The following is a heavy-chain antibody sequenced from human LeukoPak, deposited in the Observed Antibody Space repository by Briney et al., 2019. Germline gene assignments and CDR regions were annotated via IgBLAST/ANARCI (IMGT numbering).Heavy chain of an antibody. V-gene: IGHV4-34*01. Sequence: PSETLSLTCAVYGGSFSGYYWSWIRQPPGKGLEWIGEINHSGSTNYNPSLKSRVTISVDTSKNQFSLKLSSVTAADTAVYYCARRRSFAMVRGVIKAFDYWGQGTLVTVSS. CDR3: ARRRSFAMVRGVIKAFDY. D-gene: IGHD3-10*01. J-gene: IGHJ4*02. CDR2: INHSGST. CDR1: GGSFSGYY.